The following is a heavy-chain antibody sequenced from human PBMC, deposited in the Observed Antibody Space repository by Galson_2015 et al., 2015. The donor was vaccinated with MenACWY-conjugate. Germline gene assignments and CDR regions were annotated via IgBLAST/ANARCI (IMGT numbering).Heavy chain of an antibody. V-gene: IGHV5-51*01. Sequence: QSGAEVTKPGESLKISCKGSGSNFTNYWIAWVRQMPGKGLEWMGIIYPGDSDTRYSPSFQGQVTMTADKSINTAYLQWSSLKASDGARHHCASLRCPGVSCHSPAFDIWGQGTMVTLSS. J-gene: IGHJ3*02. CDR3: ASLRCPGVSCHSPAFDI. CDR1: GSNFTNYW. D-gene: IGHD2-15*01. CDR2: IYPGDSDT.